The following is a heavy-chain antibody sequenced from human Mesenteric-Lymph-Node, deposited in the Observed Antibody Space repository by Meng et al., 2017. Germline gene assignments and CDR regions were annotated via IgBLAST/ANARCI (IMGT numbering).Heavy chain of an antibody. D-gene: IGHD6-13*01. Sequence: GSLRLSCTVSGGSISSYYWSWIRQPPGKGLEWIGYIYYSGSTNYNPSLKSRVTISVDTSKNQFSLKLSSVTAADTAVYYCARVKLVAAAGTFDYWGQGTLVTVSS. CDR3: ARVKLVAAAGTFDY. CDR1: GGSISSYY. J-gene: IGHJ4*02. V-gene: IGHV4-59*01. CDR2: IYYSGST.